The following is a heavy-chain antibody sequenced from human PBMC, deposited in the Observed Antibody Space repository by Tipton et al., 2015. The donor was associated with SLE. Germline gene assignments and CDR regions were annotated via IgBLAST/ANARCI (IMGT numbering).Heavy chain of an antibody. D-gene: IGHD3-3*01. V-gene: IGHV4-34*01. CDR3: ARGLPIFGP. CDR2: INHSGST. Sequence: TLSLTCAVYGGSFSGYYWSWIRQPPGKGLEWIGEINHSGSTNYNPSLKSRVTISVDTSKNKFSLKLSTVTAADTAVYYCARGLPIFGPWGQGTMVTVSS. J-gene: IGHJ3*01. CDR1: GGSFSGYY.